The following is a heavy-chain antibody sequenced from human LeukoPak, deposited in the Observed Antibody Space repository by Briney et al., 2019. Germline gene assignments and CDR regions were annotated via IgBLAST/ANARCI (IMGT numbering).Heavy chain of an antibody. Sequence: GGSVKVSCKASGYTFTGYYMHWVRRAPGQGLEWMGWINPSSGSTKSAQKFQGRVTMTRDTSISTAYMELSRLRSDDTAVYYCARERDYCRYNWFDPWGQGTLVTVSS. D-gene: IGHD2/OR15-2a*01. J-gene: IGHJ5*02. V-gene: IGHV1-2*02. CDR3: ARERDYCRYNWFDP. CDR2: INPSSGST. CDR1: GYTFTGYY.